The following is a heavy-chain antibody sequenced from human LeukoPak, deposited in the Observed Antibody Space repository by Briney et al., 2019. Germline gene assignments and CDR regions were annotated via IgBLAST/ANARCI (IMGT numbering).Heavy chain of an antibody. J-gene: IGHJ4*02. CDR1: GGSISSSSYY. V-gene: IGHV4-39*07. CDR2: INHSGST. CDR3: ARRPTGGTAKEFDY. D-gene: IGHD2-21*02. Sequence: PSETLSLTCTVSGGSISSSSYYWSWIRQPPGKGLEWIGEINHSGSTNYNPSLKSRVTISVDTSKNQFSLKLSSVTAADTAVYYCARRPTGGTAKEFDYWGQGTLVTVSS.